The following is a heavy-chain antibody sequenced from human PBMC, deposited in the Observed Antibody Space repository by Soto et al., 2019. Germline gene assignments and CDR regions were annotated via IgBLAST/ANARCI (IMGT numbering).Heavy chain of an antibody. CDR3: EVTTGF. V-gene: IGHV1-8*01. D-gene: IGHD2-21*02. CDR2: VSPGNGNA. CDR1: GYTFTDYD. Sequence: QVQVVQSRAEVKKPGASVKVSCKTSGYTFTDYDINWVRQATGQGLEWMGWVSPGNGNAGYAPQXXGXXTMTSDTSISTVYMELSSLTSEDTAVYFCEVTTGFWGQGTMITVSS. J-gene: IGHJ4*02.